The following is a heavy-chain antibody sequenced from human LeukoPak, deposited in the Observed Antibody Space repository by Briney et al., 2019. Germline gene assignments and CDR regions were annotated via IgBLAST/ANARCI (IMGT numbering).Heavy chain of an antibody. CDR2: ITMSSTYI. Sequence: GGSLRLSCAASGFSFSTYNMNWVRQAPGKGLEWVSSITMSSTYIYHADSVKGRFTFSRDNAKNSLFLQMNSLRAEDTAVYYCARVLRDYYFDYWGQGTLVTVSS. V-gene: IGHV3-21*01. J-gene: IGHJ4*02. CDR1: GFSFSTYN. D-gene: IGHD3-3*01. CDR3: ARVLRDYYFDY.